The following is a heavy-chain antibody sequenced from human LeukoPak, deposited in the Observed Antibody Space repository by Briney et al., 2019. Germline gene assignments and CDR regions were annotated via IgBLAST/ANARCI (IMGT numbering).Heavy chain of an antibody. Sequence: GGSRRLSCAASGFSFGDYTLHWVRQAPGKGLEWVSYISSSSSTIYYADSVKGRFTISRDNAKNSLYLQMNSLRDEDTAVYYCARSYYYDSSGYYFDIWGQGTMVTVSS. J-gene: IGHJ3*02. D-gene: IGHD3-22*01. CDR3: ARSYYYDSSGYYFDI. CDR1: GFSFGDYT. V-gene: IGHV3-48*02. CDR2: ISSSSSTI.